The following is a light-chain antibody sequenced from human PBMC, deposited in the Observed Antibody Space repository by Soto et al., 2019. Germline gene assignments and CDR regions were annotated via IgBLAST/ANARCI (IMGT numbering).Light chain of an antibody. CDR3: QQYGRSRT. Sequence: EIVLTQSPGTLSLSPGERATLSCRASQSVSSSYLAWYQQKPGQAPRLLTYGASSRATGIPDRFSGSGSGTDFTLTISRLEPEDFAVYYCQQYGRSRTFGQGTKVDIK. CDR2: GAS. V-gene: IGKV3-20*01. CDR1: QSVSSSY. J-gene: IGKJ1*01.